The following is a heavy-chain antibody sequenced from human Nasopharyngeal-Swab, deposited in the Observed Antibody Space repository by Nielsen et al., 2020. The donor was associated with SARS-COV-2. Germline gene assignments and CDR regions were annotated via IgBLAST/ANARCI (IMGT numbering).Heavy chain of an antibody. D-gene: IGHD3-10*01. CDR1: GFTFDDYA. CDR3: AKDTFHYYGDYYGMDV. V-gene: IGHV3-9*01. Sequence: SLKISCAASGFTFDDYAVHWVRQAPGKGLEWVSGISWNSGSIGYADSVKGRLTISRDNAKNSLYLQMNSLRAEDTALYYCAKDTFHYYGDYYGMDVWGQGTTVTVSS. J-gene: IGHJ6*02. CDR2: ISWNSGSI.